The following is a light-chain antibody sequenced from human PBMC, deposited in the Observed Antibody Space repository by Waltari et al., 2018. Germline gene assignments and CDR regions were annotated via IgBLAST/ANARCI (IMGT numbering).Light chain of an antibody. CDR3: AAWDDSLSGFYV. V-gene: IGLV1-47*01. CDR1: SSNIGSNY. Sequence: QSVLTQPPSASGTPGQRVTISCSGSSSNIGSNYLYWYQQLPGTAPKLLIYRNNQRPSGVPDRFSGSKSGTSASLAISGLRSEDEADYYCAAWDDSLSGFYVFGTGTKVTVL. CDR2: RNN. J-gene: IGLJ1*01.